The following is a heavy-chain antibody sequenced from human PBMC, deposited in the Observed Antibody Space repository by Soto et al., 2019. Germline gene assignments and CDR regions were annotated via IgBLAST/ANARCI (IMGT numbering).Heavy chain of an antibody. D-gene: IGHD2-2*01. Sequence: SETLSLTCTLSGSSISSYYWSWIRQPPGKGLEWIGYVYHSGSTYYNPSLKSRVTISVDRSKNQFSLKLSSVTAADTAVYYCARVPDRWGQGTLVTVSS. V-gene: IGHV4-59*12. CDR3: ARVPDR. J-gene: IGHJ5*02. CDR1: GSSISSYY. CDR2: VYHSGST.